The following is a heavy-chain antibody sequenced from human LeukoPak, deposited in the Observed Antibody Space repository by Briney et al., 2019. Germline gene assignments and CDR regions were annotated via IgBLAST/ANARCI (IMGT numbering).Heavy chain of an antibody. CDR2: INPNSGAT. Sequence: ASVRVSCKASEYTFTGYYMHWVRQAPGQGLEWMGWINPNSGATDYAQNFQGRVTLTRDTSISTAYMELSRLRSDDTAVYYCASGYRFGNWSQASQPSVSS. CDR3: ASGYRFGN. J-gene: IGHJ4*02. D-gene: IGHD5-18*01. V-gene: IGHV1-2*02. CDR1: EYTFTGYY.